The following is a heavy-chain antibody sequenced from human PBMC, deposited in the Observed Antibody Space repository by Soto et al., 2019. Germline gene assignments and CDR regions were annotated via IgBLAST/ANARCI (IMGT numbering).Heavy chain of an antibody. D-gene: IGHD5-12*01. CDR3: ARRPDIVAFDI. Sequence: SETLSLTCTVSGGSSSSYYWSWIRQPPGKGLEWIGYIYYSGSTNYNPSLKSRVTISVDTSKNQFSLKLSSVTAADTAVYYCARRPDIVAFDIWGQGTMVTVSS. CDR1: GGSSSSYY. V-gene: IGHV4-59*08. CDR2: IYYSGST. J-gene: IGHJ3*02.